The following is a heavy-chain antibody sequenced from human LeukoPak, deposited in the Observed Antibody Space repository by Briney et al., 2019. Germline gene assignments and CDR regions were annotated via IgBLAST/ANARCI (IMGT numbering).Heavy chain of an antibody. CDR1: GFTFSSYG. CDR3: AKEGLGVFSY. J-gene: IGHJ4*02. Sequence: GGSLRLSCAVSGFTFSSYGMHWVRQAPGKGLEWVAVISYDGSNKYYADSVKGRFTISRDNSKNTLYLQMNSLRAEDTAVYYCAKEGLGVFSYWGQGTLVTVSS. D-gene: IGHD3-16*01. V-gene: IGHV3-30*18. CDR2: ISYDGSNK.